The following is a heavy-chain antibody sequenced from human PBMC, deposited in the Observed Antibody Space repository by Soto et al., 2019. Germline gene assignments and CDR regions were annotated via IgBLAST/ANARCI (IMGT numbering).Heavy chain of an antibody. CDR3: AKAKPSETGGASSGRNPPDY. Sequence: EVQLLESGGGLVQPGGSLRLSCAASGFTFSSYAMSWVRQAPGKGLEWVSAISGSGGSTYYADSVKGRFTISRDNSKNTLYQQMNSQRAEDTAVYYCAKAKPSETGGASSGRNPPDYWGQGTLVTVSS. CDR1: GFTFSSYA. CDR2: ISGSGGST. D-gene: IGHD3-22*01. V-gene: IGHV3-23*01. J-gene: IGHJ4*02.